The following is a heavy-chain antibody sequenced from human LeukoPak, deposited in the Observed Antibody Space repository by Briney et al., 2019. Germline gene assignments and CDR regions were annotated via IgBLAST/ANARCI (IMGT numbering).Heavy chain of an antibody. V-gene: IGHV4-38-2*02. Sequence: PSGTLSLTCSVSGYSISTGNYWGWIRQPPGKGLEWIGSIYHTGTTSYNPSLKSRVTISVDTSKNQFSLKLRSVTAADTAVFFCARGPEMVYITHAAFDFWGQGTRVTVSS. CDR1: GYSISTGNY. CDR2: IYHTGTT. D-gene: IGHD2-8*01. CDR3: ARGPEMVYITHAAFDF. J-gene: IGHJ3*01.